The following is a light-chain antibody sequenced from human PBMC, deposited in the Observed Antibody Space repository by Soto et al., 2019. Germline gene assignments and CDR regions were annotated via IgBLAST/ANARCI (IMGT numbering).Light chain of an antibody. V-gene: IGKV1-33*01. CDR2: DAS. Sequence: DIQMTQSPSSLSASVGDRVTNTCQASQDITSYLNWYQHKPGKAPKLLIYDASILEAGVPPRFSGSGSGTDFTLTISSLQPEDVATYYCQHCDYLPIFGPGTTVDFK. CDR3: QHCDYLPI. J-gene: IGKJ3*01. CDR1: QDITSY.